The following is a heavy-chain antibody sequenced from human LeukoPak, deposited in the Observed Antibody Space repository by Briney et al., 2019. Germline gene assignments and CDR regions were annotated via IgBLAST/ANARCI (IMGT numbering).Heavy chain of an antibody. CDR2: IYYSGST. V-gene: IGHV4-59*08. CDR1: GGSISSYY. J-gene: IGHJ5*02. D-gene: IGHD4-17*01. CDR3: ARHVGLRRIFDP. Sequence: SETLSLTCTVSGGSISSYYWSWIRQPPGKGPEWIGYIYYSGSTNYNPSLKSRVTISVDTSKNQFSLKLSSVTAADTAVYYCARHVGLRRIFDPWGQGTLVTVSS.